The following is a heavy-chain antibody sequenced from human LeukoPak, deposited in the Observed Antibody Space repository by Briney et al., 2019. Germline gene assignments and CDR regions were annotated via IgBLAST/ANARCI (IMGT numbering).Heavy chain of an antibody. J-gene: IGHJ4*02. D-gene: IGHD2-15*01. Sequence: SETLSLTCAVYGGSFSGYYWSWIRQPPGKGLEWIGEINHSGSTNYNPSLKSRVTISVDTSKNQFSLKLSSVTAADTAVYYCARVVRLGYCSGGSCSRLFDYWGQGTLVTVSS. CDR3: ARVVRLGYCSGGSCSRLFDY. CDR1: GGSFSGYY. CDR2: INHSGST. V-gene: IGHV4-34*01.